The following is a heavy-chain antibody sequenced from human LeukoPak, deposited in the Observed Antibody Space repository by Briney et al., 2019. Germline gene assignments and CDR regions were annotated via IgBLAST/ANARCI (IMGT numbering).Heavy chain of an antibody. CDR3: ARSSSGWENWFDP. CDR1: GYTFTGYY. CDR2: INPSGGST. V-gene: IGHV1-46*01. J-gene: IGHJ5*02. D-gene: IGHD6-19*01. Sequence: ASVKVSCKASGYTFTGYYMHWVRQAPGQGLEWMGWINPSGGSTSYAQKFQGRVTMTRDMSTSTVYMELSSLRSEDTAVYYCARSSSGWENWFDPWGQGTLVTVSS.